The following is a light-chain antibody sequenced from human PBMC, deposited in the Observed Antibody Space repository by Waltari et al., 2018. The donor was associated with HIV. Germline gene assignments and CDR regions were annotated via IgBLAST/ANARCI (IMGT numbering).Light chain of an antibody. CDR1: QSLVYRNGNTY. J-gene: IGKJ2*01. V-gene: IGKV2-30*01. CDR2: KVS. Sequence: DVVMTQSPLSLPVTLGQPASISCRSSQSLVYRNGNTYLNWFQQRPGQSPRRLIYKVSNRDSGVPDRFSGSGSGSDFTLKISRVEAEDVGVYYCMQDTHWPYTFGQGTKLKIK. CDR3: MQDTHWPYT.